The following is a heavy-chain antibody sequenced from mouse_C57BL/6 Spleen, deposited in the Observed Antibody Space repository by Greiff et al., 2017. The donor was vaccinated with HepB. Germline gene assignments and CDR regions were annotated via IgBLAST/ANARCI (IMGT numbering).Heavy chain of an antibody. CDR1: GFTFSSYG. V-gene: IGHV5-6*02. Sequence: EVKLMESGGDLVKPGGSLKLSCAASGFTFSSYGMSWVRQTPDKRLEWVATISSGGSYTYYPDSVKGRFTISRDNAKNTLYLQMSSLKSEDTAMYYCARRDYDEGWFAYWGQGTLVTVSA. CDR3: ARRDYDEGWFAY. CDR2: ISSGGSYT. D-gene: IGHD2-3*01. J-gene: IGHJ3*01.